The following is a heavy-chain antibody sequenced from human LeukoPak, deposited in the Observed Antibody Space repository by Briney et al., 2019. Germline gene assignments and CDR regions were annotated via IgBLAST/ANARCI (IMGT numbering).Heavy chain of an antibody. CDR1: GNIFTGDY. J-gene: IGHJ4*02. Sequence: EASVKVSCKASGNIFTGDYMHWVRQAPEQGLEWMGWINPNSGGTNFAQKFQGRVTMTRDASITTAYMELSRLRSDDTAVYYCARAPRVLAARRPLDYWGQGALVTVSS. V-gene: IGHV1-2*02. CDR2: INPNSGGT. CDR3: ARAPRVLAARRPLDY. D-gene: IGHD6-6*01.